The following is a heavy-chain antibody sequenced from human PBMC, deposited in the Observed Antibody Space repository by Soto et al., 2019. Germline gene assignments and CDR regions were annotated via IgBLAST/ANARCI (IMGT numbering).Heavy chain of an antibody. CDR3: TRDRQLVQDWFDP. CDR1: GFTFSSYN. D-gene: IGHD6-13*01. J-gene: IGHJ5*02. CDR2: ISSGGEYR. Sequence: GGSLRLSCTASGFTFSSYNMNWVRQAPGKGLEWVSFISSGGEYRFYADSVKGRFNISRDNAKNSVYLHLNSLTAADTAVYYCTRDRQLVQDWFDPWGQGTLVTVSS. V-gene: IGHV3-21*01.